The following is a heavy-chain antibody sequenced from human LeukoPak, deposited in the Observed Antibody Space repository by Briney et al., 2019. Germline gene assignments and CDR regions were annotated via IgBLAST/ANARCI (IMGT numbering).Heavy chain of an antibody. CDR3: ARDRSSSWAVDY. CDR2: ISHDGSDK. CDR1: GFTFSSNG. Sequence: GGSLRLSCAASGFTFSSNGMHWVRQAPGKGLEWVAAISHDGSDKYYGDSVKGRFSISRDNSKNTLYLQMNSLRAEDTALYYCARDRSSSWAVDYWGQGTLLTVSS. D-gene: IGHD6-13*01. J-gene: IGHJ4*02. V-gene: IGHV3-30*03.